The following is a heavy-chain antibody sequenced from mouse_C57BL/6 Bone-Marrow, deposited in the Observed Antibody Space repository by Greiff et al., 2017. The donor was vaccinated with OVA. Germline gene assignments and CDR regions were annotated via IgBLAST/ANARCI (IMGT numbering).Heavy chain of an antibody. V-gene: IGHV1-52*01. CDR2: IDPTDSAT. Sequence: QVQLQQPGPELVKPGSSVKLSCKASGYSFTRYWMNWVKQRHIQSLEWIGNIDPTDSATHYNQNFKGKATLTVDKSSSTAYMQRSSLTSEDSAVYYCARRGYYCGSSYFDYWGQGTTLTVSS. J-gene: IGHJ2*01. D-gene: IGHD1-1*01. CDR3: ARRGYYCGSSYFDY. CDR1: GYSFTRYW.